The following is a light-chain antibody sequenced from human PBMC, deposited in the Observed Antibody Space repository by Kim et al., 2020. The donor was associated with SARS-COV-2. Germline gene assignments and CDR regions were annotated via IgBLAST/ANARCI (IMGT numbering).Light chain of an antibody. Sequence: QSISLSCTGTSSNIGSDNYFSWHQQHPGKAPKLMIYDVNKRPSEISSRFSGSKSDSTASLTISGLQAEDEADYYCSSFTTRSTLVFGGGTKVTVL. V-gene: IGLV2-14*03. CDR3: SSFTTRSTLV. J-gene: IGLJ3*02. CDR2: DVN. CDR1: SSNIGSDNY.